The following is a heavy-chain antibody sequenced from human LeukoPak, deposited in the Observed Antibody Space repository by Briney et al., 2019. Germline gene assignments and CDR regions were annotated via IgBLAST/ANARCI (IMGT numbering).Heavy chain of an antibody. V-gene: IGHV4-59*08. CDR1: GGSFSGYY. CDR2: IYYSGST. Sequence: SETLSLTCAVYGGSFSGYYWSWIRQPPGKGLEWIGYIYYSGSTNYNPSLKSRVTISVDTSKNQFSLKLSSVTAADTAVYYCARHAQSTAYYYGMDVWGQGTTVTVSS. CDR3: ARHAQSTAYYYGMDV. J-gene: IGHJ6*02.